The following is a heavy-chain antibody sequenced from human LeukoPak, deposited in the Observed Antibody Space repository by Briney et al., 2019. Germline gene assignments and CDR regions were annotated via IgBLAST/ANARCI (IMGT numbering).Heavy chain of an antibody. D-gene: IGHD1-26*01. CDR1: GFTFSSYA. V-gene: IGHV1-69*04. J-gene: IGHJ4*02. Sequence: PGGSLRLSCAASGFTFSSYAISWVRQAPGQGLEWMGRIIPILGIANYAQKFQGRVTITADKSTSTAYMELSSLRSEDTAVYYCARDLGGSSSYFDYWGQGTLVTVSS. CDR3: ARDLGGSSSYFDY. CDR2: IIPILGIA.